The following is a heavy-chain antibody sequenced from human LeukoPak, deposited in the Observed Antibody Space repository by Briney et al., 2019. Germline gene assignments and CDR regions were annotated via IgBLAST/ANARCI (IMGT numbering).Heavy chain of an antibody. D-gene: IGHD3-10*01. CDR3: AKESMVRGVMYYYYYMDV. V-gene: IGHV3-9*01. CDR2: ISWNSGSI. Sequence: PGRSLRLSCAASGFTFDDYAMHWVRQAPGKGLEWVSGISWNSGSIGYADSAKGRFTISRDNAKNSLYLQMNSLRAEDTALYYCAKESMVRGVMYYYYYMDVWGKGTTVTISS. CDR1: GFTFDDYA. J-gene: IGHJ6*03.